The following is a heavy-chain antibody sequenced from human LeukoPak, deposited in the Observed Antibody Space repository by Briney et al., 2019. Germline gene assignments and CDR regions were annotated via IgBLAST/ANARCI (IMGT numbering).Heavy chain of an antibody. CDR3: TTRRQDGW. CDR1: GFTFSDAW. CDR2: IKSKIDGGTI. J-gene: IGHJ4*02. Sequence: GGSLGLSCVASGFTFSDAWMSWVRQAPGKGLEWVGRIKSKIDGGTIDYAAPVKGRFTISGDDSRNTLYLQMNSLKTEDTAVYYCTTRRQDGWWGQGTLVTVSS. V-gene: IGHV3-15*01. D-gene: IGHD2-15*01.